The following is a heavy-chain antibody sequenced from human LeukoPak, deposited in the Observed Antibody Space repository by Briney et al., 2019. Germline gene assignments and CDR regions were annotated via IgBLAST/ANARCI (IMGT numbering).Heavy chain of an antibody. J-gene: IGHJ4*02. CDR1: GFTFSRYA. V-gene: IGHV3-64D*06. D-gene: IGHD3-10*01. CDR2: ISSNGGSI. Sequence: GGSLRLSCSASGFTFSRYAMHWVRQAPGKGLEYVSAISSNGGSIYYADSVKGRFTISRDNSRNTLHLQMSSLRVEDTAVYYCVKDSSSGSYFDYWGQGTLVTVSS. CDR3: VKDSSSGSYFDY.